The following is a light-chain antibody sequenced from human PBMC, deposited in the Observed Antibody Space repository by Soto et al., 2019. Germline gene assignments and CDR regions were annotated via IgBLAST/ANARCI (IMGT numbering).Light chain of an antibody. Sequence: DIQLTQSPSFLSASVGDRVIITCRASQGAGSNFAWYQQKPGKAPEVLIHGASTLQSGVPSRFSGSGSWTEFTLTISSLQPEDFATYDCQQLKSYPLTFGGGTKVEIK. CDR1: QGAGSN. CDR3: QQLKSYPLT. V-gene: IGKV1-9*01. CDR2: GAS. J-gene: IGKJ4*01.